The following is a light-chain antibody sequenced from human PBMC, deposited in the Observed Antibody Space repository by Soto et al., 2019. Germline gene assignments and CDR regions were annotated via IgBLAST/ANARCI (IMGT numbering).Light chain of an antibody. V-gene: IGKV3-20*01. CDR2: GES. CDR3: QQYGTSPPT. CDR1: QSVSSNF. J-gene: IGKJ1*01. Sequence: EIVVTQSPGTLSLSPGERATLSCKPSQSVSSNFLAWYQRKPGQAPRLLFYGESYRATDIPYRFSGSGSGTEFTLTITRLEPEDFAVYYCQQYGTSPPTFGQGTKVEI.